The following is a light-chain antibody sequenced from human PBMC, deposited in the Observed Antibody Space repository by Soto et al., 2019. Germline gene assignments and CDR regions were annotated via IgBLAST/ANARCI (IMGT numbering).Light chain of an antibody. J-gene: IGLJ2*01. CDR1: SSDVGNYNY. CDR2: EVS. Sequence: QSALTQPPSASGSPGQSVTISCTGTSSDVGNYNYVSWYQQHPGKAPKLMIPEVSKRPSGVPDRFSGSKSGNTASLTVSGLQAEDEADYYCSSYAGSNILVFGGGTQLTVL. CDR3: SSYAGSNILV. V-gene: IGLV2-8*01.